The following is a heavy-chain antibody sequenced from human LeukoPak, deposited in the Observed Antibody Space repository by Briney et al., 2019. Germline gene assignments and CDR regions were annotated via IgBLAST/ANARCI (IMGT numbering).Heavy chain of an antibody. CDR1: GGSISNYY. CDR2: IYYSGNT. V-gene: IGHV4-59*01. D-gene: IGHD5-24*01. J-gene: IGHJ3*02. Sequence: KPSETLSLTCTVSGGSISNYYWSWIRQTPGKGLEWIGYIYYSGNTNYSPSLKSRVTISVGTSKKHFSLRLSSVTAADTAMYYCATEGRNGFSLDIWGQGTMVTVSS. CDR3: ATEGRNGFSLDI.